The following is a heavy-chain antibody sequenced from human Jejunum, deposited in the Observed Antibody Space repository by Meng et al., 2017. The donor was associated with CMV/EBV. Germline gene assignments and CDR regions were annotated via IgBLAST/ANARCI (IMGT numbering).Heavy chain of an antibody. Sequence: QVQLKGPGPGLVKPSGTLSLTCTVSGDSISNYYWGWMRQPAGKGLEWIGRIYTTGNTDYNPSLKSRLTMSIDTSKNQFSLELSSVTAADTAVYYCARMTGTNYFDYWGQGTLVTVSS. CDR2: IYTTGNT. CDR3: ARMTGTNYFDY. CDR1: GDSISNYY. D-gene: IGHD3-9*01. J-gene: IGHJ4*02. V-gene: IGHV4-4*07.